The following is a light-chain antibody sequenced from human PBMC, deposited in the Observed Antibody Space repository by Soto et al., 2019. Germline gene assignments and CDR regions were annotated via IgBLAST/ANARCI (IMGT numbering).Light chain of an antibody. CDR1: RAIGIS. V-gene: IGKV1-9*01. CDR3: QQYHTYSRT. Sequence: IQLTQSPSSLSASVGDSVAITCRASRAIGISFAWYRQKPGKVPEVLIYGASTLQNGVPSRFSGSGSGTEFTLTITSLQPGDFATYYCQQYHTYSRTFGQGTKVDI. J-gene: IGKJ1*01. CDR2: GAS.